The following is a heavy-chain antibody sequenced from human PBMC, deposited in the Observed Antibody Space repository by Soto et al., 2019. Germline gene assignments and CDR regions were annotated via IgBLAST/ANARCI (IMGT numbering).Heavy chain of an antibody. V-gene: IGHV4-30-4*01. CDR2: IHSSGSI. CDR1: GGSIISDDYY. D-gene: IGHD3-22*01. CDR3: ARDLDGLHDDTSGPFPRPG. Sequence: SETLSLTCTVSGGSIISDDYYWSWIRQAPGRGLEWIGYIHSSGSISYNPSLQSRATMSIDTAGNQFSLKVSSVTVADTAVYYCARDLDGLHDDTSGPFPRPGWGQGTLVTVSS. J-gene: IGHJ1*01.